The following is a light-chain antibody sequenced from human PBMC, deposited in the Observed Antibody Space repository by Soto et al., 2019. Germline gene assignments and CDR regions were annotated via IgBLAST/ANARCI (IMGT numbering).Light chain of an antibody. Sequence: VLTQPPSASGTPGQRVTISCSGSSSNIGSNTVNWYQQLPGTAPKLLIYSNNQRPSGVPDRFSGSKSGTSASLAISGLQSEDEADYYCAAWDDSLNGRVFGTGTKLTVL. V-gene: IGLV1-44*01. CDR2: SNN. CDR1: SSNIGSNT. J-gene: IGLJ1*01. CDR3: AAWDDSLNGRV.